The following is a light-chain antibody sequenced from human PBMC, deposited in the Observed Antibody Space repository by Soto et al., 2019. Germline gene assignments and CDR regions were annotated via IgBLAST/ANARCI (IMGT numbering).Light chain of an antibody. Sequence: DIPLTQSPSFLSASIGDRVTITCRASQDLSNFLARYQQKPGRAPKLLMYDASTLQSGVPSRFSGGGSVAEFSLTNSSRGPKDFPTYDGQQLYRFPHTVGGGTKVDIK. CDR2: DAS. V-gene: IGKV1-9*01. J-gene: IGKJ4*01. CDR1: QDLSNF. CDR3: QQLYRFPHT.